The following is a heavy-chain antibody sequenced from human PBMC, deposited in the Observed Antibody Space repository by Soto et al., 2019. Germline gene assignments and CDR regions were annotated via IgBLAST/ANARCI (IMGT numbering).Heavy chain of an antibody. CDR2: IYYSGST. CDR3: ARVTLPYSGYDNWFDP. CDR1: GGSISSGGYY. J-gene: IGHJ5*02. V-gene: IGHV4-31*03. D-gene: IGHD5-12*01. Sequence: QVQLQESGPGLVKPSQTLSLTCTVSGGSISSGGYYWSWIRQHPGKGLDWIGYIYYSGSTYYNPSLKSRVTISVDTSKNQFSLKLSSVTAADTAVYYCARVTLPYSGYDNWFDPWGQGTLVTVSS.